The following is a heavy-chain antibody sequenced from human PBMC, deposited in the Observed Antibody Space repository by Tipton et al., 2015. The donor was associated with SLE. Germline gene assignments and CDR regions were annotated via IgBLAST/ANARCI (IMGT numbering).Heavy chain of an antibody. CDR3: ARESTQNQWLVEGWFDP. CDR1: GGSVSSGSYY. D-gene: IGHD6-19*01. J-gene: IGHJ5*02. CDR2: IYYSGST. V-gene: IGHV4-61*01. Sequence: TLSLTCTVSGGSVSSGSYYWSWIRQPPGKGLEWIGYIYYSGSTNYNPSLKSRVTISVDTSKNQFTLKLSSVTAAGTAVYYCARESTQNQWLVEGWFDPWGQGTLVTVPS.